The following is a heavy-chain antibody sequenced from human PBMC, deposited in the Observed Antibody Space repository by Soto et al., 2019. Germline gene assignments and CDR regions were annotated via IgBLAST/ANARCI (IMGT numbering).Heavy chain of an antibody. CDR3: AKDKWQYEARSGMYV. CDR1: GFTFNYYG. D-gene: IGHD5-12*01. Sequence: PGGSLRLSCAASGFTFNYYGMHWVRQAPGKGLEWVAIISFDGVSKYYADSVKGRFTISRDNSMNMLYMQMNSLSAEDAAIYYCAKDKWQYEARSGMYVCGPGTAVTVSS. V-gene: IGHV3-30*18. J-gene: IGHJ6*02. CDR2: ISFDGVSK.